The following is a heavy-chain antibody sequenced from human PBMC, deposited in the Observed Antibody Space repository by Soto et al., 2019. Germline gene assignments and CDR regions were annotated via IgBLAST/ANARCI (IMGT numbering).Heavy chain of an antibody. CDR2: ISYDGSNK. Sequence: GGSLRLSCAASGFTFSSYGMHWVRQAPGKGLEWVAVISYDGSNKYCADSVKGRFTISRDNSKNTLYLQMNSLRAEDTAVYYCARVFTFGGVIVIQTYGMDVWGQGTTVTVSS. J-gene: IGHJ6*02. V-gene: IGHV3-30*03. CDR3: ARVFTFGGVIVIQTYGMDV. CDR1: GFTFSSYG. D-gene: IGHD3-16*02.